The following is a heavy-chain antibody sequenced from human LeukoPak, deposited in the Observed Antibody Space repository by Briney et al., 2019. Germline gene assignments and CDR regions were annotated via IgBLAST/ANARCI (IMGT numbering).Heavy chain of an antibody. CDR1: GGSIITDH. Sequence: SETLSLTCTVSGGSIITDHWSWIRQPPGKGLEWIGYIYYSGSTNYNPSLKGRVTISVDTSRTQFSLKLSSVTAADTAVYYCARGPDHYGSDWGQGTLVTVSS. CDR2: IYYSGST. J-gene: IGHJ1*01. V-gene: IGHV4-59*01. D-gene: IGHD3-10*01. CDR3: ARGPDHYGSD.